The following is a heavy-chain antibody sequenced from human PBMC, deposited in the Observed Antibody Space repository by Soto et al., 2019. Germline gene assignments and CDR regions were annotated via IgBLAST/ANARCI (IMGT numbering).Heavy chain of an antibody. CDR1: GYTFTSYA. CDR3: ARVSAIFGGAPSSGMDV. CDR2: INAGNGNT. D-gene: IGHD3-3*01. Sequence: QVQLVQSGAEEKKPGASVKVSCKASGYTFTSYAMHWVRQAPGQRLEWMGWINAGNGNTKYSQKFQGRVTITRDTSASTAYMELSSLRSEDTAVYYCARVSAIFGGAPSSGMDVWGQGTTVTVSS. J-gene: IGHJ6*02. V-gene: IGHV1-3*05.